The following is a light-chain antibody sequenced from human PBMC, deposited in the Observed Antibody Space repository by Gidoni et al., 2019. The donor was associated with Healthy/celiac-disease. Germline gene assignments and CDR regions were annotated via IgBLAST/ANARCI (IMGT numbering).Light chain of an antibody. CDR2: DES. CDR1: QSVSSY. CDR3: QQRSNWTPGGAT. Sequence: IVLTQSPATLSLSPGERATLSCRASQSVSSYLDWYQQKPGQAPRLLIYDESKRTTGIPARFSGSGSGTDFTLTISSLEPEDFAVYYCQQRSNWTPGGATFGPGTKVEIK. V-gene: IGKV3-11*01. J-gene: IGKJ3*01.